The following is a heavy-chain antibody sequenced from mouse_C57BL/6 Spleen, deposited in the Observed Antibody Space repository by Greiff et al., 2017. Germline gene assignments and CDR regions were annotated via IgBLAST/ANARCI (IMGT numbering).Heavy chain of an antibody. D-gene: IGHD1-1*01. V-gene: IGHV1-55*01. CDR2: IYPGSGST. J-gene: IGHJ1*03. Sequence: QVQLQQPGAELVKPGASVKMSCKASGYTFTSYWITWVKQRPGQGLEWIGDIYPGSGSTNYNEKFKSKATLTVDTSSSTAYMQLSSLTSEDSAVXYCARSRGFITTVGYFDVWGTGTTVTVSS. CDR3: ARSRGFITTVGYFDV. CDR1: GYTFTSYW.